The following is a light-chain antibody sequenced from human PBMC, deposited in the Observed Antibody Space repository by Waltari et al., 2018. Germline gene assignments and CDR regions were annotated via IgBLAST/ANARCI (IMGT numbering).Light chain of an antibody. CDR2: DAS. CDR1: QSISRF. CDR3: QKYVNLPAT. Sequence: EIMLTQSPGTLSLSPGERATLSCRASQSISRFLAWYQQKPGHAPRLLIYDASTRATGITDRFSGSGSGTDFSLTISRREPEDTAVYYCQKYVNLPATFGQGTKVEIK. J-gene: IGKJ1*01. V-gene: IGKV3-20*01.